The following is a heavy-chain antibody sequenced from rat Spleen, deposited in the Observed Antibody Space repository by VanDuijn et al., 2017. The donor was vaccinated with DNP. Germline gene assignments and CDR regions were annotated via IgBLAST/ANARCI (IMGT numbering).Heavy chain of an antibody. Sequence: EVQLQESGPGLVKPSQSLSLTCSVTGYSITSNYWGWIRKFPGNKMEWIGYINHSGYTGYNPSLKSRISITRDTSKNQFFLQLRSVTTEDTATYYCARGNDDYFPNWYFDFWGPGTMVTVSS. CDR2: INHSGYT. V-gene: IGHV3-1*01. CDR1: GYSITSNY. J-gene: IGHJ1*01. D-gene: IGHD1-12*03. CDR3: ARGNDDYFPNWYFDF.